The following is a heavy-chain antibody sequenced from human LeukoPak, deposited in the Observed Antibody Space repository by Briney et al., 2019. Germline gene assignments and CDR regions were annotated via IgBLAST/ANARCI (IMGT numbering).Heavy chain of an antibody. J-gene: IGHJ6*03. D-gene: IGHD3-3*01. CDR2: IDTSGAS. CDR3: ARDDPTISEYYYYYMDV. Sequence: SQTLSLTCTVSGGSISSGTYYWSWIRQPAGKGLEWIGRIDTSGASYYNPSLKSRVTISVDTSKNQFSLKLSSVTAADTAVYYCARDDPTISEYYYYYMDVWGKGTTVTVSS. V-gene: IGHV4-61*02. CDR1: GGSISSGTYY.